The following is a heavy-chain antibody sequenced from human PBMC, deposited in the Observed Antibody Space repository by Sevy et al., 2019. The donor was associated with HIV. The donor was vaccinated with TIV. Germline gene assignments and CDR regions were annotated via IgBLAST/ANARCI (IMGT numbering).Heavy chain of an antibody. CDR2: INPDGGAT. D-gene: IGHD6-6*01. CDR1: GYYFTVYS. Sequence: ASVKVSCKTSGYYFTVYSLSWVRQAPGQGLEWMGRINPDGGATKYSQKFQGRLTMTRDTSISTVYMDLSRLRSDDTXXXXXXXXXXXXAQGHFEYWGQRTLVTVSS. CDR3: XXXXXXXAQGHFEY. J-gene: IGHJ4*02. V-gene: IGHV1-2*05.